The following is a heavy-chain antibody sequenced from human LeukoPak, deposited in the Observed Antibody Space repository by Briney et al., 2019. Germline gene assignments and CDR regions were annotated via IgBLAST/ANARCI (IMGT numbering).Heavy chain of an antibody. V-gene: IGHV3-66*02. CDR1: GFTVSSNY. Sequence: PGGSLRLTCAASGFTVSSNYMSWVRQAPGKGLEWVSVIYSGGSTYYADSVKGRFTISRDNSKNTLYLQMNSLRAEDTAVYYCARRAAPYYLDYWGQGTLVTVSS. CDR2: IYSGGST. D-gene: IGHD6-13*01. CDR3: ARRAAPYYLDY. J-gene: IGHJ4*02.